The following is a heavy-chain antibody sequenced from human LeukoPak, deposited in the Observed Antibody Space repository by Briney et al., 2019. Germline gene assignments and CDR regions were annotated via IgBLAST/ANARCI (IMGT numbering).Heavy chain of an antibody. CDR3: AKGTVAAPPIDY. Sequence: GGSLRLSCAASGFAFSSYAMSWVRQAPGKGLEWVSAISGSAYSTYYADSVKGRFTISRDNSKNTLYLQMNSLRAEDTAVYYCAKGTVAAPPIDYWGQGTLVTVSS. CDR2: ISGSAYST. CDR1: GFAFSSYA. D-gene: IGHD6-19*01. J-gene: IGHJ4*02. V-gene: IGHV3-23*01.